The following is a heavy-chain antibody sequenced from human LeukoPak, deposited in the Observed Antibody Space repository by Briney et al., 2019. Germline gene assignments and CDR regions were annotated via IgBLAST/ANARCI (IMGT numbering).Heavy chain of an antibody. CDR3: ASGGFRFFDY. Sequence: GGSLRLSCAASGFTFSSYAMSWVRQAPRKGLEWVSAISGSGGSTYYADSVKGRFTISRDNSKNTLYLQMNSLRAEDTAVYYCASGGFRFFDYWGQGTLVTVSS. J-gene: IGHJ4*02. V-gene: IGHV3-23*01. D-gene: IGHD3-10*01. CDR1: GFTFSSYA. CDR2: ISGSGGST.